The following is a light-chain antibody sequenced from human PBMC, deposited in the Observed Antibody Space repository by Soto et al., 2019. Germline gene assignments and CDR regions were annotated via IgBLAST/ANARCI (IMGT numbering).Light chain of an antibody. CDR3: QQSYSTPYT. J-gene: IGKJ2*01. V-gene: IGKV1-39*01. Sequence: DIQMTQSPSSLSASVGDRVTITCRASPSISSSLTWYQQKPGKAPKLLIYAAASLQSGVPSRFSGSGSGTDFTLTISSLQPEDCATYYCQQSYSTPYTFGQGTKLEIK. CDR1: PSISSS. CDR2: AAA.